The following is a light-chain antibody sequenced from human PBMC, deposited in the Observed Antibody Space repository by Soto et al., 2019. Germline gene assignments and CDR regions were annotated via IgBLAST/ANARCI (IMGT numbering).Light chain of an antibody. J-gene: IGKJ4*01. CDR3: QQFASYPLT. CDR2: DAS. Sequence: EIVLTKSPATLSLSPWEIATLSCRASQSVSSYLAWYQQKPGQAPTLLIYDASNRATGIPDRFSGGGSGTDFTLTISRLEPEDFAVYYCQQFASYPLTFGGGTKVDIK. V-gene: IGKV3-20*01. CDR1: QSVSSY.